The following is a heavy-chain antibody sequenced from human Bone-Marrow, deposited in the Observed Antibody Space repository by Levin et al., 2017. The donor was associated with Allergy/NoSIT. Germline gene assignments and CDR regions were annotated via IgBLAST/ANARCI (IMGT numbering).Heavy chain of an antibody. CDR2: IIPILGTT. CDR1: GGTFNTNV. J-gene: IGHJ6*03. V-gene: IGHV1-69*13. Sequence: SVKVSCKTSGGTFNTNVFSWVRQAPGHGLEWMGGIIPILGTTYHAQKFQDRVTITADDSTSTVYMELSSLRSEDTAVYYCARGVYYYYYMDVWGKGTTVTVSS. CDR3: ARGVYYYYYMDV.